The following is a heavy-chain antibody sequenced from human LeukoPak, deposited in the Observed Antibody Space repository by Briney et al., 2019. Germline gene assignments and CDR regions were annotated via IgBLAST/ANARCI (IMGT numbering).Heavy chain of an antibody. CDR2: INQNGGQS. J-gene: IGHJ4*02. D-gene: IGHD6-13*01. CDR3: VKNSGWYCLDY. CDR1: GFSFSNYW. Sequence: GGSLRLSCEASGFSFSNYWMTWVRQAPGKGLEWVADINQNGGQSYYVDSVKGRFTLSRDNAKNSLFLRLNSLRAEDTAVYYCVKNSGWYCLDYWGQGITVIVSS. V-gene: IGHV3-7*03.